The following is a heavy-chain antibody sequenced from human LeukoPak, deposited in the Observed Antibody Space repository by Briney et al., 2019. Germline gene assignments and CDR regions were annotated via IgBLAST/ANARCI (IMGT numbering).Heavy chain of an antibody. D-gene: IGHD4-17*01. CDR2: ISGGGNT. CDR1: GFTFSTYA. CDR3: ARASDYGDYEGFDY. Sequence: GGSLRLSCAASGFTFSTYAMIWVRQAPGKGLEWVSGISGGGNTYYPDSMKGRFTISRDNSKNTLYLQMTSLRAEDTAVYYCARASDYGDYEGFDYWGQGTLVTVSS. J-gene: IGHJ4*02. V-gene: IGHV3-23*01.